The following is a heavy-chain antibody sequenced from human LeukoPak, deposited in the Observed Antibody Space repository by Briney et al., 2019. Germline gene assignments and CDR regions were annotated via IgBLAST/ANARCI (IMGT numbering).Heavy chain of an antibody. J-gene: IGHJ4*02. CDR3: ARPNTYYYDSSGYRD. D-gene: IGHD3-22*01. Sequence: SETLSLTCTVSGGSISSYYWSWIRQPPGKGPEWIGEINHSGSTNYNPSLKSRVTISVDTSKNQFSLKLSSVTAADTAVYYCARPNTYYYDSSGYRDWGQGTLVTVSS. CDR1: GGSISSYY. CDR2: INHSGST. V-gene: IGHV4-34*01.